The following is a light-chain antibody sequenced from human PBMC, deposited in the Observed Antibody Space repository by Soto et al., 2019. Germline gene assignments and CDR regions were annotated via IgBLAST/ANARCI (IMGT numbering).Light chain of an antibody. CDR3: QHYSSGSCT. V-gene: IGKV1-5*03. CDR1: QTINKW. J-gene: IGKJ1*01. Sequence: DIQMTQSPSALSASVGDRVTITCRASQTINKWFAWYQQKPGKDPKLLIYKAPTLQTGVPSRFSGSGSGTEITLPITSLPPDDFASYYCQHYSSGSCTFGQGTKVEI. CDR2: KAP.